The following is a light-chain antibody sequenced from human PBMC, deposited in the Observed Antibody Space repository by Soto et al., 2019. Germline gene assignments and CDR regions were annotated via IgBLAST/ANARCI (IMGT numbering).Light chain of an antibody. J-gene: IGKJ1*01. CDR2: KAS. V-gene: IGKV1-5*03. CDR3: QQYNSYSRWT. Sequence: DIQMTQSPSTLSASVGDRVTITCRASQSISSWLAWYQQKPGKAPKLLIYKASSLESGVPSRFSGSGSGTEFTRTISRLQPDDFATYYCQQYNSYSRWTFGQGTKVEIK. CDR1: QSISSW.